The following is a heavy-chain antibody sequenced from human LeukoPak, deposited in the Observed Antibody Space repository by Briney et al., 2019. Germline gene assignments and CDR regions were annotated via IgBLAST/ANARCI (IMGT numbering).Heavy chain of an antibody. V-gene: IGHV4-61*02. CDR3: ARTDPYYYDSSGYPPQYYYYYYMDV. Sequence: TSETLSLTCTVSGGSISSGSYYWSWIRQPAGKGLEWIGRIYTSGSTNYNPSLKSRVTISVDTSKNQFSLKLSSVTAADTAVYYCARTDPYYYDSSGYPPQYYYYYYMDVWGKGTTVTISS. D-gene: IGHD3-22*01. CDR2: IYTSGST. J-gene: IGHJ6*03. CDR1: GGSISSGSYY.